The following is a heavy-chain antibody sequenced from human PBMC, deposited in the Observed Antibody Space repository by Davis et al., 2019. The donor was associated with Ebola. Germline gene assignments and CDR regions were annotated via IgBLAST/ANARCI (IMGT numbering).Heavy chain of an antibody. CDR1: GFTFDDYA. CDR3: TRDRAYKCFDL. CDR2: ITWKSGTI. Sequence: PGGSLRLSCAASGFTFDDYAMHWVRQVPGKGLEWVSGITWKSGTIGYVDSARGRFTISRDNAKKSLYLQMNSLRVEDTAIYYCTRDRAYKCFDLWGQGTLVTVSS. J-gene: IGHJ5*02. V-gene: IGHV3-9*01.